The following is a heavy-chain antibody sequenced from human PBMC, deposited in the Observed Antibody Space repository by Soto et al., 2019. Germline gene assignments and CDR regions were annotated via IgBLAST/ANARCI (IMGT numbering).Heavy chain of an antibody. CDR1: GYSFTSYL. CDR2: IYPSDSDT. J-gene: IGHJ6*02. Sequence: PVESLKISCEFCGYSFTSYLIFCVLQMPGKGLECMWIIYPSDSDTRYSPSFEGQVTISVDKSIKTAYLQWSSLKASDSAMYFCERQGGIQVEKWGVHDSHKYAMEVWGQGTKVTVSS. V-gene: IGHV5-51*01. D-gene: IGHD5-18*01. CDR3: ERQGGIQVEKWGVHDSHKYAMEV.